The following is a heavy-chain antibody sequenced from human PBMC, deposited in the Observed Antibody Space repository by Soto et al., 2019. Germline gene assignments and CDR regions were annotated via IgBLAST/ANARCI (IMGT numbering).Heavy chain of an antibody. J-gene: IGHJ3*02. CDR3: ARGYYDSSGQSNTFDI. D-gene: IGHD3-22*01. Sequence: SETLSLTCTVSGASISSSYWSWIRQSPGKGLEWIGYVYYSGSTNYNPSLKSRVTISVDTSKNQFSPKLSSVTAADTAVYYCARGYYDSSGQSNTFDIWGQGTMVTVSS. CDR1: GASISSSY. V-gene: IGHV4-59*01. CDR2: VYYSGST.